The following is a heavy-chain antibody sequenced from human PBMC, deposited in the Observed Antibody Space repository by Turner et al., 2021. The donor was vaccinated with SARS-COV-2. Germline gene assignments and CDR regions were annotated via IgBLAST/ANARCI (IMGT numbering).Heavy chain of an antibody. CDR3: ARWDNYYDSSGYYPDAFDI. V-gene: IGHV3-21*01. J-gene: IGHJ3*02. CDR2: IISSSSYI. Sequence: EVQLVESGGGLVKPGGSLRLPCAASGFTFSSYSMNWVRQAPGKGLEWVSCIISSSSYIYYADSVKGRFTISRDNAKNSLYLQMNSLRAEDTAVYYCARWDNYYDSSGYYPDAFDIWGQGTMVTVSS. D-gene: IGHD3-22*01. CDR1: GFTFSSYS.